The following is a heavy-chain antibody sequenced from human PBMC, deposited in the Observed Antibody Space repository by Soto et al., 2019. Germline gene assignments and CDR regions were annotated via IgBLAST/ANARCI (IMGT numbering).Heavy chain of an antibody. CDR2: INPRGGGT. CDR3: ARRGACSGGSCPLGFDY. D-gene: IGHD2-15*01. CDR1: GNTFTTYY. Sequence: ASVKVSCKASGNTFTTYYVHWVRQAPGQGLEWMGVINPRGGGTSYAQKFQGRVTMTRDTSTSTVYMELSSLRSEDTAMYYCARRGACSGGSCPLGFDYWGQGNLVTVS. J-gene: IGHJ4*02. V-gene: IGHV1-46*03.